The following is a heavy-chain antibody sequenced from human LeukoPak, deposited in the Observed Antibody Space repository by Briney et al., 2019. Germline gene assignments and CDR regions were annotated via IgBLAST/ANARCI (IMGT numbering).Heavy chain of an antibody. CDR3: ARDGVVPAAHVGGGYFDY. D-gene: IGHD2-2*01. CDR1: GFTFSSYA. J-gene: IGHJ4*02. CDR2: ISGSGGST. V-gene: IGHV3-23*01. Sequence: GGSLRLSCAASGFTFSSYAMSWVRQAPGKGLEWVSAISGSGGSTYYADSVKGRFTISRDNSKNTLYLQMNSLRAEDTAVYYCARDGVVPAAHVGGGYFDYWGQGTLVTVSS.